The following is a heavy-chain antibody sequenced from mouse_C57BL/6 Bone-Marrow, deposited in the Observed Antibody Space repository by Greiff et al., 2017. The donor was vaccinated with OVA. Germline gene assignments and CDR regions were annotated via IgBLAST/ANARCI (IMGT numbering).Heavy chain of an antibody. CDR1: GYSFTGYF. V-gene: IGHV1-20*01. CDR2: INPYNGDT. J-gene: IGHJ4*01. CDR3: ARCYYGSSYYAMDY. Sequence: EVQLQQSGPELVKPGDSVKISCKASGYSFTGYFMNWVMQSHGKSLEWIGRINPYNGDTFYNQKFKGKATLTVDKSSSTAHMELRSLTSEDSAVYYCARCYYGSSYYAMDYWGQGTSVTVSS. D-gene: IGHD1-1*01.